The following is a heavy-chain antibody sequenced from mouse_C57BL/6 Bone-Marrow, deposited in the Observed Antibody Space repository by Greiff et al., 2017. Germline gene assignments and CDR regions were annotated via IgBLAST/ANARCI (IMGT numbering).Heavy chain of an antibody. Sequence: VQLQQSGPELVKPGASVKISCKASGYSFTDYNMNWVKQSNGKSLEWIGVINPNYGTTSYNQKFKGKATLTVDQSSSTAYMQLNSLTSEDSAIYYCARSIYGSSYDYAMDYWGQGTSVTVSS. CDR2: INPNYGTT. D-gene: IGHD1-1*01. J-gene: IGHJ4*01. V-gene: IGHV1-39*01. CDR1: GYSFTDYN. CDR3: ARSIYGSSYDYAMDY.